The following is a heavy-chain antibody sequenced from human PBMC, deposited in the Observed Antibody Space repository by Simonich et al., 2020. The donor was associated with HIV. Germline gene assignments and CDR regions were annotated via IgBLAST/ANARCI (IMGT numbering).Heavy chain of an antibody. CDR3: ARRHPTTVTTPYFDY. D-gene: IGHD4-17*01. V-gene: IGHV4-34*01. CDR1: GGSFSGYY. J-gene: IGHJ4*02. CDR2: INHSGST. Sequence: QVQLQQWGAGLLKPSETLSLTCAVYGGSFSGYYWSWIRQPPGKGLEWIGEINHSGSTNYNPSHKRRVTISVDTSKNQFTLKLSSVTAADTAVYYCARRHPTTVTTPYFDYWGQGTLVTVSS.